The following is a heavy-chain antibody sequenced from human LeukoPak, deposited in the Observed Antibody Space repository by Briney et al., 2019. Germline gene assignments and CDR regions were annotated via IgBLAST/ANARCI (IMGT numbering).Heavy chain of an antibody. CDR1: GYTFTGNY. J-gene: IGHJ4*02. Sequence: ASVKVSCKASGYTFTGNYMHWVRQAPGQGLEWMGWINPNSGGTNYAQKVQGRVTMTTDTSTRTAYMELRSLRSDDTAVYYCARDDYGSGTWSYFDYWGQGTLVTVSS. V-gene: IGHV1-2*02. CDR2: INPNSGGT. D-gene: IGHD3-10*01. CDR3: ARDDYGSGTWSYFDY.